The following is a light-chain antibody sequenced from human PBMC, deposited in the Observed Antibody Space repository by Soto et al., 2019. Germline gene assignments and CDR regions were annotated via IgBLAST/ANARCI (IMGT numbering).Light chain of an antibody. Sequence: QSVLTQPASVSGSPGESITISCTGTSSDVGGNKYVSWYQHYPGKAPKLMICDVSNRPSGVSNRFSGSKSGNTASLTISGLQAEDEADYSCSAFTGTTYVFGFGPKVTAL. CDR1: SSDVGGNKY. CDR3: SAFTGTTYV. J-gene: IGLJ1*01. CDR2: DVS. V-gene: IGLV2-14*03.